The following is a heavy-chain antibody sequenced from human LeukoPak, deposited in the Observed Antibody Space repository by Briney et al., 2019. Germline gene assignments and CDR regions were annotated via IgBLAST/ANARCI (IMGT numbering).Heavy chain of an antibody. CDR3: ARLAPYCSGGSCLDY. CDR1: GGSISSYY. Sequence: PSETLSLTCTVSGGSISSYYWSWIRQPPGKGLEWIGYIYYSGSTNYNPSLKSRVTISVDTSKNQFSLKLSSVTAADTAVYYCARLAPYCSGGSCLDYWGQGTLVTVSS. V-gene: IGHV4-59*08. D-gene: IGHD2-15*01. J-gene: IGHJ4*02. CDR2: IYYSGST.